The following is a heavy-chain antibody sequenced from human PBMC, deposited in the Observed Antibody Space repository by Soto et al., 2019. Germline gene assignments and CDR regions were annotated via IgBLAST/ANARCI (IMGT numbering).Heavy chain of an antibody. CDR3: ARLGGSYAVPHFDY. V-gene: IGHV4-30-2*01. J-gene: IGHJ4*02. CDR2: IYHSVST. D-gene: IGHD1-26*01. Sequence: SETLSLTCAVSGGSISSGGYSWSWIRQPPGKGLEWIGYIYHSVSTYYNPSLKSRVTISVDRSKNQFSMKLSSVTAADTAVYYCARLGGSYAVPHFDYWGQGTLVTVSS. CDR1: GGSISSGGYS.